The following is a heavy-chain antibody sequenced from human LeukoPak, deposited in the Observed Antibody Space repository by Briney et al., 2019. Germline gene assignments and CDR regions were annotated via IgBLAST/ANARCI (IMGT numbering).Heavy chain of an antibody. CDR1: GFTFSSYG. D-gene: IGHD4-17*01. CDR3: AKAGPTTVTNPYFDY. CDR2: IWYDGSNK. Sequence: GGSLRLSCAASGFTFSSYGMHWVRQAPGKGLERLAVIWYDGSNKYYADSVKGRFTISRDNSKNTLYLQMNSLRAEDTAVYYCAKAGPTTVTNPYFDYWGQGTLVTVSS. J-gene: IGHJ4*02. V-gene: IGHV3-33*06.